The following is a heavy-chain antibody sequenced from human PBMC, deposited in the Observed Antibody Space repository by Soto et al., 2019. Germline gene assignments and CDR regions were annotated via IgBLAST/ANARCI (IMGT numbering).Heavy chain of an antibody. CDR3: TREGDGSGFFSDF. CDR2: IYSGGRSNTI. Sequence: GSLRLSCAASGFTVSSNYMSWVRQAPGKGLEWVSVIYSGGRSNTIYYADSVKGRFTISRDNAKNSLYLLMNSLRAEDTAVYYCTREGDGSGFFSDFWGQGALVTVSS. V-gene: IGHV3-66*01. D-gene: IGHD3-22*01. CDR1: GFTVSSNY. J-gene: IGHJ4*02.